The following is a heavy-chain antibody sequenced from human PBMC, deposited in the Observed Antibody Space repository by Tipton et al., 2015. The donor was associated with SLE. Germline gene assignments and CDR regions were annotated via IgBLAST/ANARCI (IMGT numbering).Heavy chain of an antibody. CDR3: VRHEAAPGTAGWFFDL. CDR2: INENGRA. Sequence: TLSLTCTVYGGSLSDYYWSWIRQPPGKGLEWIGEINENGRATYNPSLKSRVTISVGTSRNQLSLNLRSATAADTAVYYCVRHEAAPGTAGWFFDLWGRGTLVTVSS. D-gene: IGHD6-13*01. J-gene: IGHJ2*01. V-gene: IGHV4-34*01. CDR1: GGSLSDYY.